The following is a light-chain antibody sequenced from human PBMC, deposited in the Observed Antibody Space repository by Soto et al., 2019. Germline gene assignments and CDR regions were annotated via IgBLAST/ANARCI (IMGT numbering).Light chain of an antibody. CDR1: INNVGNYNL. V-gene: IGLV2-23*02. CDR2: EVY. CDR3: CSYAGSDTYV. J-gene: IGLJ1*01. Sequence: QSALTQPASVSGSPGQSITISCTGTINNVGNYNLVSWYQQHPGKAPKLMIYEVYKRPPGVSNRFSGSKSGITASLTISGLQAEDEGDYYCCSYAGSDTYVFGTGTKLTVL.